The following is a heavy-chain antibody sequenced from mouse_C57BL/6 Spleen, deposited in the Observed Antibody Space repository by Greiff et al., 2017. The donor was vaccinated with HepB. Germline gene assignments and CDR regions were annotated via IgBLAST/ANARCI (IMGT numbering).Heavy chain of an antibody. CDR2: IHPNSGST. CDR3: ARRGGYYAMDY. V-gene: IGHV1-64*01. J-gene: IGHJ4*01. Sequence: VQLQQSGAELVKPGASVKLSCKASGYTFTSYWMHWVKQRPGQGLEWIGMIHPNSGSTNYNEKFKSKATLTVDKSSSTAYMQLSSLTSEDYAVYYCARRGGYYAMDYWGQGTSVTVSS. CDR1: GYTFTSYW.